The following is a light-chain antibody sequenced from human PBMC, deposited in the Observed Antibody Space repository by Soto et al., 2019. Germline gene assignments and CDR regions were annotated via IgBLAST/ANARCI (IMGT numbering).Light chain of an antibody. Sequence: QSALTQPPSASGSPGQSVTISCTGTSSDVGVYNYVSWYQQHPGKAPKLMIYEVSKRPSGVPDRFSGSKSGNTASLTVSGLQAEDEADYYCSSFAGNNNVVFDGGTKLTVL. CDR2: EVS. J-gene: IGLJ2*01. CDR1: SSDVGVYNY. CDR3: SSFAGNNNVV. V-gene: IGLV2-8*01.